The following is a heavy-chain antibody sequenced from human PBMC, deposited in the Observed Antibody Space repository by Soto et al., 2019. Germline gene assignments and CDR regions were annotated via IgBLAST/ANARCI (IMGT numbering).Heavy chain of an antibody. V-gene: IGHV1-8*01. CDR3: AREMTTVILSDY. D-gene: IGHD4-17*01. Sequence: ASVKVSCNASGYTFTSYDVNWVRQATGQGLEWMRWMNPNSGNTGYAQKFQGRVTMTRNTSISTAYMELSSLRSEDTAVYYCAREMTTVILSDYWGQGTLVTVSS. CDR2: MNPNSGNT. CDR1: GYTFTSYD. J-gene: IGHJ4*02.